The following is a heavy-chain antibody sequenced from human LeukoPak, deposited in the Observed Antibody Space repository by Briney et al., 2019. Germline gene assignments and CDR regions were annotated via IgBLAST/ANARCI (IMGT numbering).Heavy chain of an antibody. J-gene: IGHJ3*02. Sequence: ASVKVSCKASGFTFTSSAVQWVRQARGQRLEWIGWIVVGSGNTNYAQKFQERVTITRDMSTSTAYMELSSLRSEDTAAYYCAADPSYYDSSESEDAFDIWGQGTMVTVSS. V-gene: IGHV1-58*01. D-gene: IGHD3-22*01. CDR1: GFTFTSSA. CDR3: AADPSYYDSSESEDAFDI. CDR2: IVVGSGNT.